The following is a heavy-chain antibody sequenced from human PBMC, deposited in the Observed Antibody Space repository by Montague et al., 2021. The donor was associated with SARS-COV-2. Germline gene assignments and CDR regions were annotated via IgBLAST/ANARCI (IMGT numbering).Heavy chain of an antibody. CDR3: ARGSGWMGNAFDI. D-gene: IGHD6-19*01. CDR1: GGSISSGGYS. J-gene: IGHJ3*02. CDR2: IYHSGST. V-gene: IGHV4-30-2*01. Sequence: TLSLTCAVSGGSISSGGYSWSWIRQPPGKGLEWIGYIYHSGSTYYNPSLKSRVTISVDTSKNQFSLKLSSVTAADTAVYYCARGSGWMGNAFDIWGQGTMVTVSS.